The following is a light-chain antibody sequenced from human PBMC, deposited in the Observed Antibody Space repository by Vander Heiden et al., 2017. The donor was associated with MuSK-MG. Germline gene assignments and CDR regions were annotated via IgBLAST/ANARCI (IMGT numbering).Light chain of an antibody. CDR1: SSDVGRSNY. J-gene: IGLJ2*01. CDR2: DGS. CDR3: QEHSGSHSV. Sequence: SAPTQPRSVSGSPGQSVTISCTATSSDVGRSNYVSWYQHNPGKAPTLLTYDGSQRPSGVPDRFSGSKSVNTASLTISGLQAEDEADYYCQEHSGSHSVFGGGTNLTVL. V-gene: IGLV2-11*01.